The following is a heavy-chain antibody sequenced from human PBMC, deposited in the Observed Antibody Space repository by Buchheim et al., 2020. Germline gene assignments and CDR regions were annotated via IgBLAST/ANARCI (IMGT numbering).Heavy chain of an antibody. D-gene: IGHD2-15*01. J-gene: IGHJ4*02. Sequence: QVQLVESGGGVVQPGRSLRLSCAASGITFSSYGMHWVRQAPAKGLEWVAVISYDGRKKYYADSVEGRFTISRDNSKNTLYLEMNSLRAEDTAVYYCAKEACGGSCQQDYFDYWGQGTL. V-gene: IGHV3-30*18. CDR3: AKEACGGSCQQDYFDY. CDR2: ISYDGRKK. CDR1: GITFSSYG.